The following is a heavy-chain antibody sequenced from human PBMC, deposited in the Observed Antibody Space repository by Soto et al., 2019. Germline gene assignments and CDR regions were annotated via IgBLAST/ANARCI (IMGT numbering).Heavy chain of an antibody. V-gene: IGHV1-69*02. CDR3: ARGPYYYGSGSYYNGPLDY. CDR2: IIPILGIA. D-gene: IGHD3-10*01. J-gene: IGHJ4*02. Sequence: QVQLVQSGAEVKKPGSSVKVSCKASGGTFSSYTISWVRQAPGQGLEWMGRIIPILGIANYAQKFQGRVTITADKSTRTAYMELSSRRSEDTAVYYCARGPYYYGSGSYYNGPLDYWGQGTLVTVSS. CDR1: GGTFSSYT.